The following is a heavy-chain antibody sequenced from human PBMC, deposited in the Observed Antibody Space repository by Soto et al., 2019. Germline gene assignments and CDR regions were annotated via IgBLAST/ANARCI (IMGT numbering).Heavy chain of an antibody. D-gene: IGHD1-20*01. Sequence: QVQLQQSGPGLVKPSQTLSLTCAISGDSVSSNSAAWKWIRQSPSRALEWLGRAYYRSQWYYDSAVSGSSRITVLPHTSKNQFSSQMDSVTPEDTAVYYCTKQKGDRRNYNCMDVWGQGTTVTVSS. CDR1: GDSVSSNSAA. V-gene: IGHV6-1*01. J-gene: IGHJ6*02. CDR2: AYYRSQWYY. CDR3: TKQKGDRRNYNCMDV.